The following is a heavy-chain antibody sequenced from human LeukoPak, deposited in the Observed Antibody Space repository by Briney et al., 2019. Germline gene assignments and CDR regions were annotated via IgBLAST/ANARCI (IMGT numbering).Heavy chain of an antibody. J-gene: IGHJ2*01. V-gene: IGHV4-59*11. Sequence: ETLSLTCTVSGGSISSHYWKLIRQPPGEGLEWIGYIFYTGSPDYHPSLKSRVSMSVDTSKNQFSLNLSSVTAADTALYYCAREGAVAGRGYYFDLWGRATPVTVSS. CDR1: GGSISSHY. D-gene: IGHD6-19*01. CDR2: IFYTGSP. CDR3: AREGAVAGRGYYFDL.